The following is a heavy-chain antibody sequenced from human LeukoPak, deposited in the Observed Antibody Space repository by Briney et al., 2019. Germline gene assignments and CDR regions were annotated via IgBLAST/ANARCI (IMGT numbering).Heavy chain of an antibody. V-gene: IGHV3-74*01. J-gene: IGHJ6*02. Sequence: GGSLRLSCAVSAFAFSTTWFHWVRHAPREGLMWVACINSDATGINYAGSVKGRITVSRDNDNKKVYLQMNTLRDEDTAVYYCARDNYYRVDVWGQGTTVTVSS. CDR2: INSDATGI. CDR3: ARDNYYRVDV. CDR1: AFAFSTTW.